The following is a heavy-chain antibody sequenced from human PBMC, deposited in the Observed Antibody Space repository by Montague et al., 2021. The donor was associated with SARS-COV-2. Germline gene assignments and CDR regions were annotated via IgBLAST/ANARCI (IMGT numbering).Heavy chain of an antibody. CDR3: ARDGEYCSGGKCYSYWYFDL. Sequence: SLRLSCAGSGFTLGSYWLSWVRQAPGKGLEWVANMKQDESEIFYMDSVKGRFAMSRDNAKGSVYLQMTSLRIEDTARYYCARDGEYCSGGKCYSYWYFDLWGRGTQVTVS. CDR2: MKQDESEI. CDR1: GFTLGSYW. V-gene: IGHV3-7*01. J-gene: IGHJ2*01. D-gene: IGHD2-15*01.